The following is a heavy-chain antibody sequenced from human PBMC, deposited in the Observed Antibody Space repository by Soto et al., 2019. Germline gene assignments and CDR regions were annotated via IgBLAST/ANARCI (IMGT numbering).Heavy chain of an antibody. V-gene: IGHV5-51*01. J-gene: IGHJ6*02. CDR2: IYPGDSDT. Sequence: GESLKISCKGSGYSFTSYWIGWVRQMPGKGLEWMGIIYPGDSDTRYSPSFQGQVTISADKSISTAYLQWSSLKASGTAMYYCARIGSLTTVTTKKYYYYGMDVWGQGTTVTVSS. CDR3: ARIGSLTTVTTKKYYYYGMDV. D-gene: IGHD4-17*01. CDR1: GYSFTSYW.